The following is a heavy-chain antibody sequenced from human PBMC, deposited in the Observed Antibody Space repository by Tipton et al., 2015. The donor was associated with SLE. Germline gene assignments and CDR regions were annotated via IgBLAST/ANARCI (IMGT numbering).Heavy chain of an antibody. V-gene: IGHV4-30-4*08. CDR3: ARGGPVGY. J-gene: IGHJ4*02. CDR1: GGSFSGYY. CDR2: IYYSGST. Sequence: TLSLTCAVYGGSFSGYYWSWIRQPPGKGLEWIGYIYYSGSTYYNPSLKSRVTISVDTSKNQFSLKLSSVTAADTAVYYCARGGPVGYWGQGTLVTVSS.